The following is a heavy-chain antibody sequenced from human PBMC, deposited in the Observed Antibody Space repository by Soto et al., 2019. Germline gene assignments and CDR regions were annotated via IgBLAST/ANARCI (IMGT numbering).Heavy chain of an antibody. CDR2: IYYSGST. D-gene: IGHD1-20*01. CDR3: AGQGITGTARVYYFDY. V-gene: IGHV4-59*08. J-gene: IGHJ4*02. Sequence: SETLSLTCTVSGGSISSYYWSWIRQPPGKGLEWIGYIYYSGSTNYNPSLKSRVTISVDTSKNQFSLKLSSVTAADTAVYYCAGQGITGTARVYYFDYWGQGTLVTVSS. CDR1: GGSISSYY.